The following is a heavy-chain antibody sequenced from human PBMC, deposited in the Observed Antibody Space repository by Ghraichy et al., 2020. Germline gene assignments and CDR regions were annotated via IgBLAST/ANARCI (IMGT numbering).Heavy chain of an antibody. Sequence: GGSLRLSCAASGFTFRSYATGWVRQAPGKGLEWVSTMSGSGDNAFYADSVNGRFTISRDNLKNTLYLQMNSLSAEDTAVYYCAKHFGSSGYQHAFDIWGQGTMVSGSS. CDR2: MSGSGDNA. J-gene: IGHJ3*02. V-gene: IGHV3-23*01. D-gene: IGHD3-22*01. CDR3: AKHFGSSGYQHAFDI. CDR1: GFTFRSYA.